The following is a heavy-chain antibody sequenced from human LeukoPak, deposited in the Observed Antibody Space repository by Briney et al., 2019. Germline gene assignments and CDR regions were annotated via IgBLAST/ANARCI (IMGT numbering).Heavy chain of an antibody. J-gene: IGHJ4*02. V-gene: IGHV4-59*01. CDR1: GGSLSSYY. D-gene: IGHD2-15*01. CDR2: IYYSGST. CDR3: ARQIVVVVAATNRWYFDY. Sequence: SETLSLTCTVSGGSLSSYYWSWIRQPPGTGLEWIGYIYYSGSTNYNPSLKSRVTISVDTSKNQFSLKLSSVTAADTAVYYCARQIVVVVAATNRWYFDYWGQGTLVTVSS.